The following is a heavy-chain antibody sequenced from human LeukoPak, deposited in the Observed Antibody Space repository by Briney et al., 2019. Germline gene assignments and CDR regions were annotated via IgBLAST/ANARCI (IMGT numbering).Heavy chain of an antibody. V-gene: IGHV4-4*07. Sequence: SETLSLTCTVSGGSISSYYWSWIRQPAGKGLEWIGRIYTSGSTNYNPSLKSRVTMSVDTSKNQFSLKLSSVTAADTAVYYCARGGYSSGSYDGWWFDPWGQGTLVTVSS. CDR3: ARGGYSSGSYDGWWFDP. D-gene: IGHD6-19*01. CDR1: GGSISSYY. CDR2: IYTSGST. J-gene: IGHJ5*02.